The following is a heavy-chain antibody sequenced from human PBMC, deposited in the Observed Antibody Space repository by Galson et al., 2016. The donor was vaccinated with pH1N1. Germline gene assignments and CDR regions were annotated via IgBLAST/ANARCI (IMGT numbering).Heavy chain of an antibody. J-gene: IGHJ6*02. D-gene: IGHD3-3*01. CDR1: GFSVSDNY. V-gene: IGHV3-53*01. Sequence: SLRLSCAASGFSVSDNYMSWVRQAPGKGLEWVSVIYSGGLTHYADSVKGRFTISRDESKNTVFLQLNSLRAEDTAQYFCARDLGVTRFVGRSRYGGDVWGQGTTVTVS. CDR2: IYSGGLT. CDR3: ARDLGVTRFVGRSRYGGDV.